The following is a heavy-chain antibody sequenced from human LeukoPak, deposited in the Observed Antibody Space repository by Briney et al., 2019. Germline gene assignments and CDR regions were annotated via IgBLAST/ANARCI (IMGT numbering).Heavy chain of an antibody. V-gene: IGHV4-59*01. Sequence: SETLSLTCAVYGGSFSSYYWSWIRQPPGKGLEWIGYIYYSGSTNYNPSLKSRVTISVDTSKNQISLKLSSVTAADTAVYYCARNYGSGVLDVWGKGTTVTVSS. CDR2: IYYSGST. CDR1: GGSFSSYY. CDR3: ARNYGSGVLDV. J-gene: IGHJ6*04. D-gene: IGHD3-10*01.